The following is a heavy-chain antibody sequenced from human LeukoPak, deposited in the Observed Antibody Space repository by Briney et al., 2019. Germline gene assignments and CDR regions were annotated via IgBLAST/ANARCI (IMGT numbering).Heavy chain of an antibody. Sequence: SSETLSLTCTVSGGSISSYYWSWIRQPPGKGPEWIGCIYSSGSTNYNPSLKSRVTISVDTSKNQFSLKLNSVTAADTAVYYCARPYSSGWYGASDIWGQGTMVTVSS. D-gene: IGHD6-19*01. CDR3: ARPYSSGWYGASDI. V-gene: IGHV4-59*08. J-gene: IGHJ3*02. CDR2: IYSSGST. CDR1: GGSISSYY.